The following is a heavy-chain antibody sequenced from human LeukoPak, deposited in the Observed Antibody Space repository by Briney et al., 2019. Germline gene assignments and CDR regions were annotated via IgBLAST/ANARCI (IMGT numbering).Heavy chain of an antibody. Sequence: GASVKVSFKVSVYTFTELSMHWVRQAPGKGLEWMGGFDPEDGETMYAQSFQGRVTMTEDTSTDTAYMELSSLRSEDTAVYYCVTGMVRGIISIGEDYFGYWGQGTLVTVSS. CDR3: VTGMVRGIISIGEDYFGY. V-gene: IGHV1-24*01. CDR2: FDPEDGET. J-gene: IGHJ4*02. D-gene: IGHD3-10*01. CDR1: VYTFTELS.